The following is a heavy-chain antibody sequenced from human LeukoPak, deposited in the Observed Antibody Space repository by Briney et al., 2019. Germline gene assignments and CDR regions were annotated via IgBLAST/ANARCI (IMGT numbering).Heavy chain of an antibody. V-gene: IGHV1-8*03. Sequence: ALVKVSCKASGYTFTSYDINWVRQATGQGLEWMGWMNPNSGNTGYAQKFQGRVTITRNTSISTAYMELSSLRSEDTAVYYCITDITMVRGVIITVHAFDIWGQGTMVTVSS. CDR3: ITDITMVRGVIITVHAFDI. CDR2: MNPNSGNT. J-gene: IGHJ3*02. D-gene: IGHD3-10*01. CDR1: GYTFTSYD.